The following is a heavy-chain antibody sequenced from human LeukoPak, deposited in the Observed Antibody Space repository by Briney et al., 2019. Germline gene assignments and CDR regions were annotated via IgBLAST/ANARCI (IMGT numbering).Heavy chain of an antibody. CDR3: ARSGGWAYGDYDGFIAFDI. Sequence: ASVKVSCKASGYTFTNHGISWVRQAPGQGLEWMGWISTYNGNTIYAQKLQGRVTMTTDTSTSTAYMELRSLRSDDTAVYYCARSGGWAYGDYDGFIAFDIWGQGTMVTVSS. D-gene: IGHD4-17*01. V-gene: IGHV1-18*01. CDR1: GYTFTNHG. J-gene: IGHJ3*02. CDR2: ISTYNGNT.